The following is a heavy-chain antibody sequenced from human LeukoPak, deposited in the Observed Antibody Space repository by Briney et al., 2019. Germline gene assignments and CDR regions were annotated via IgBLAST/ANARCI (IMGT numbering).Heavy chain of an antibody. V-gene: IGHV1-69*13. Sequence: SVKVSCKASGGTFSSYAISWVRQAPGQGLEWMGGIIPILGTANYAQKFQGRVTITADESTSTAYMELSSLRSEDTAVYYCARYHNGYDAFDIWGQGTMVTVSS. D-gene: IGHD1-1*01. J-gene: IGHJ3*02. CDR3: ARYHNGYDAFDI. CDR1: GGTFSSYA. CDR2: IIPILGTA.